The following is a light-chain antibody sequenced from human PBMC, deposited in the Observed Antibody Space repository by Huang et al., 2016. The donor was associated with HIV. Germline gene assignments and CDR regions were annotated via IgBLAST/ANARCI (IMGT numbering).Light chain of an antibody. CDR3: LQYYSVPQT. CDR2: WAT. V-gene: IGKV4-1*01. CDR1: QSILYSLSKKNY. J-gene: IGKJ1*01. Sequence: DIVMTQSPDSLAVSPGERATINCKSSQSILYSLSKKNYLAWFQQKPGRPPKWLIYWATTRESGVPDRFSGSGSGTDFTLTINNLQAEDVAVYFCLQYYSVPQTFGHGTKVEIK.